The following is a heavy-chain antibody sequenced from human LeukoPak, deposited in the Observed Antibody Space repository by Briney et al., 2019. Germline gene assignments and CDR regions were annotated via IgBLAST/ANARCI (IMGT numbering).Heavy chain of an antibody. CDR1: GFTFSTYV. CDR3: VYQVQGVVK. V-gene: IGHV3-64*05. Sequence: HPGGSLRLSCSASGFTFSTYVMHWVRPAPGKGLEYVSGISGDGSSTYYADSVKGRFTISRDNSKNTLYVQMTSLRAEDTAVYYCVYQVQGVVKWGQGTLVTVSS. D-gene: IGHD3-3*01. CDR2: ISGDGSST. J-gene: IGHJ1*01.